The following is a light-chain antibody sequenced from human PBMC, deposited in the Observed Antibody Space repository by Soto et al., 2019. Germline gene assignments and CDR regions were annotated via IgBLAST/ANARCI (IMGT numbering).Light chain of an antibody. CDR3: QQYGSSPPWT. CDR2: GAS. Sequence: EIVLTQSPGTLSLSPGERATLSCRASQSVSSSYLAWYQRRPGQAPRLLIYGASSRATGIPHRFSGSGSGTDFTLTISRLEPEAFAVYYCQQYGSSPPWTFGQGTKVEIK. J-gene: IGKJ1*01. V-gene: IGKV3-20*01. CDR1: QSVSSSY.